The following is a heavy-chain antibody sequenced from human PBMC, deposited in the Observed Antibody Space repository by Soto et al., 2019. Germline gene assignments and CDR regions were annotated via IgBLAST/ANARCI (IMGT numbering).Heavy chain of an antibody. CDR2: ISWDGGST. D-gene: IGHD1-26*01. CDR1: GFTFDDYT. V-gene: IGHV3-43*01. J-gene: IGHJ4*02. CDR3: AKDIAGSYGLADY. Sequence: GGSLRLSCAASGFTFDDYTMDWVRQAPGKGLEWVSLISWDGGSTYYADSVKGRFTISRDNSKNSLYLQMNSLRTEDTALYYCAKDIAGSYGLADYWGQGTLVTVSS.